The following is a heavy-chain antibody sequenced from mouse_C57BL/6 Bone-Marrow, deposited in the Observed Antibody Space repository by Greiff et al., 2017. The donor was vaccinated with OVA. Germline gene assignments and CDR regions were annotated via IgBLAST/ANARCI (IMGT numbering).Heavy chain of an antibody. J-gene: IGHJ2*01. CDR2: IYPRSGNT. V-gene: IGHV1-81*01. Sequence: QVQLQQSGAELARPGASVKLSCKASGYTFTSYGISWVKQRTGQGLEWIGEIYPRSGNTYYNEKFKGKATLTADKSSNTAYMELRSLTSEDSAVYFCARWVYDYDGGYYFDYWGQGTTLTVSS. D-gene: IGHD2-4*01. CDR1: GYTFTSYG. CDR3: ARWVYDYDGGYYFDY.